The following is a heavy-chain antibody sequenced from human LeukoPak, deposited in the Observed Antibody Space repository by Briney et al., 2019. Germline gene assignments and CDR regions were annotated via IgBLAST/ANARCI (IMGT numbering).Heavy chain of an antibody. Sequence: KISCKGSGGTFSSYAISWVRQAPGQGLEWMGGIIPIFGTANYAQKFQGRVTITADESTSTAYMELSSLRSEDTAVYYCASMRELPSYYYYMDVWGKGTTVTVSS. CDR1: GGTFSSYA. CDR3: ASMRELPSYYYYMDV. CDR2: IIPIFGTA. D-gene: IGHD1-26*01. V-gene: IGHV1-69*01. J-gene: IGHJ6*03.